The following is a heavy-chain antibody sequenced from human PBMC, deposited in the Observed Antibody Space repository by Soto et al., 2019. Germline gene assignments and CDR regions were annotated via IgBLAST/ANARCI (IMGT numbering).Heavy chain of an antibody. V-gene: IGHV1-46*03. Sequence: QVQLVQSGAEVKKPGASVKISCKASGYTFTSYYIHWVRQAPRQGLEWMGTINPSSGSTTYAQKFQGSVTMTRDTSTNTVYMELSSLSSEDTAVYHCARAQACDIHDYWGQGTLVTVSS. D-gene: IGHD2-21*02. CDR3: ARAQACDIHDY. J-gene: IGHJ4*02. CDR2: INPSSGST. CDR1: GYTFTSYY.